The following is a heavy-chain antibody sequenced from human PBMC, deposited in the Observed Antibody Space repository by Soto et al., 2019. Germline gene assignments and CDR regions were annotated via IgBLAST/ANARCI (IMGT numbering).Heavy chain of an antibody. Sequence: QVQLVQSGAEVKKPGSSVKVSCKASGGTFSSYAISWVRQAPGQGLEWMGGIIPIFGTANYAQKFQGRVTITADESTSTAYMELSSLRSEDTAVYYCARAPYYYDSTGGYCGMDVWGQGTTVTVSS. CDR1: GGTFSSYA. V-gene: IGHV1-69*12. CDR3: ARAPYYYDSTGGYCGMDV. D-gene: IGHD3-22*01. CDR2: IIPIFGTA. J-gene: IGHJ6*02.